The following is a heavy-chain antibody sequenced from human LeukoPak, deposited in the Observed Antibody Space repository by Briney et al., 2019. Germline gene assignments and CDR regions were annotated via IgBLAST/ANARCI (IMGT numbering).Heavy chain of an antibody. CDR1: GGSLSSSNW. Sequence: SETLSLTCAVSGGSLSSSNWWRWIREPPATGLEWIGEIYHSWCTNYHPSLKSRVTIPVVTSKNQFSLKLSSVTAADTAVYYCARSRDGYNYPPYYYYYYYMDVWGKGTTVTVSS. V-gene: IGHV4-4*02. D-gene: IGHD5-24*01. CDR3: ARSRDGYNYPPYYYYYYYMDV. CDR2: IYHSWCT. J-gene: IGHJ6*03.